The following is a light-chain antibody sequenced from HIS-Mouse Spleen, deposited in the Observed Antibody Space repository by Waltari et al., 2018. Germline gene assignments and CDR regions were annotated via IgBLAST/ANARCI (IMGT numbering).Light chain of an antibody. CDR2: ADS. CDR3: YSTDSSGNHRV. CDR1: ALPKKY. Sequence: SYELTQPPSVSVSPGQTARITCSGDALPKKYAYWYQQKSGQAPVLVIYADSKRPSGIPERVSGSSSGTMATLTISGAQVEDEADYYWYSTDSSGNHRVFGGGTKLTVL. V-gene: IGLV3-10*01. J-gene: IGLJ2*01.